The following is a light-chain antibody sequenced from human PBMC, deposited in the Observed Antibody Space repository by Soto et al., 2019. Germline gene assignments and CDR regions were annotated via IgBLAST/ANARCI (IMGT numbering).Light chain of an antibody. CDR1: QSISTH. CDR3: QQYSSNLYT. V-gene: IGKV1-5*01. CDR2: DAS. Sequence: EIQMTQSPSTLSASVGDRVTITCRASQSISTHLAWYQQKPGKAPEVLIYDASTLESGVPSRFSGSGSGTKSTLTISSLQPDDFATYYCQQYSSNLYTFGQGTKLEIK. J-gene: IGKJ2*01.